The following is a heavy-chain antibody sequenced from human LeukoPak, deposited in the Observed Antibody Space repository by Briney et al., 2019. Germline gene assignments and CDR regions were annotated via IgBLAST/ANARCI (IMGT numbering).Heavy chain of an antibody. Sequence: GASVKVSCKASGGTFSSYAISWVRQAPGQGLEWMGGIIPIFGTANYAQKFQGRVTITTDESTSTAYMELSSLRSEDTAVYYCARGRAAYYYDSSGYFDHWGQGTLVTVSS. CDR2: IIPIFGTA. CDR3: ARGRAAYYYDSSGYFDH. CDR1: GGTFSSYA. J-gene: IGHJ4*02. D-gene: IGHD3-22*01. V-gene: IGHV1-69*05.